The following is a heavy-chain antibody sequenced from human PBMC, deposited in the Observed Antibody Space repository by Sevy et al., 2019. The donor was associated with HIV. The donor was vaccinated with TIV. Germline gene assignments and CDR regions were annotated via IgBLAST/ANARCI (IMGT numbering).Heavy chain of an antibody. CDR1: GFTFNIYN. CDR3: ARAPYARGTYWSFDY. J-gene: IGHJ4*02. D-gene: IGHD3-10*01. V-gene: IGHV3-21*01. CDR2: ISSSSSYI. Sequence: GGSLRLSCAASGFTFNIYNMNWVRQAPGKGLEWVSSISSSSSYIYYADSMKGRFTISRDNANNSLYLQMNSLRAEDTAVYYCARAPYARGTYWSFDYWGQGTLVTVSS.